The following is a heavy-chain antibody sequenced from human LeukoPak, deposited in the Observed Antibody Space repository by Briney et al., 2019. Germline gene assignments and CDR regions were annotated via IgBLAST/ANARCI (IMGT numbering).Heavy chain of an antibody. D-gene: IGHD5-24*01. J-gene: IGHJ4*02. Sequence: GGSLRLSCAASGFTFDDYGMSWVRQAPGKGLEWVSGINWNGGSTGYADSVKGRFTISRDNAKNSLYLQMNSLRAEDTAVYYCAKFLSRDGYNYEDYFDYWGQGTLVTVSS. V-gene: IGHV3-20*04. CDR3: AKFLSRDGYNYEDYFDY. CDR1: GFTFDDYG. CDR2: INWNGGST.